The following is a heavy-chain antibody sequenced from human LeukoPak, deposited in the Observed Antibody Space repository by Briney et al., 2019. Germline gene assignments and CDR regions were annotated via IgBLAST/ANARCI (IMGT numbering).Heavy chain of an antibody. CDR1: GGSISSGSYY. V-gene: IGHV4-39*01. J-gene: IGHJ4*02. CDR3: TNVNSYYYVSLY. D-gene: IGHD3-10*02. Sequence: PSQTLSLTCTVSGGSISSGSYYWSWIRQPPGKGLEWIGSIYHSGSTYYNPSLKSRVTVSIDTSKNQFSLRLNSVTAADTAVYYCTNVNSYYYVSLYWGQGTLVTVSS. CDR2: IYHSGST.